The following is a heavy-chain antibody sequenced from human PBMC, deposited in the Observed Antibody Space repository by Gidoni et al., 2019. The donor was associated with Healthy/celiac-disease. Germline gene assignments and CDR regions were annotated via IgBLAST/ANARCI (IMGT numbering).Heavy chain of an antibody. J-gene: IGHJ1*01. CDR1: GFTFSSYA. CDR2: IRGSGGST. V-gene: IGHV3-23*01. Sequence: EVQLLESGGGLVQPGGSLRLSCAASGFTFSSYAMSWVRQAPGKGLEWFSAIRGSGGSTYYADSVKGRFTISRDNSKNTLYLQMNSLRAEDTAVYYCAKGDGYKLGYFQHWGQGTLVTVSS. D-gene: IGHD5-12*01. CDR3: AKGDGYKLGYFQH.